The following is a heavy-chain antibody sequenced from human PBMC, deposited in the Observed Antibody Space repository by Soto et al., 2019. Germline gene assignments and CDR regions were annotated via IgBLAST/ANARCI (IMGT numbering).Heavy chain of an antibody. CDR3: ARGMEIATTELIYGMDV. D-gene: IGHD6-13*01. Sequence: ASVKVTWKACGYAFAGYYMHWVRQAPGQGLEWMGWISAYNGNTNYAQKLQGRVTMTTDTSASTAYMELSSLRSEDTAVYYCARGMEIATTELIYGMDVWGQGTTVTVSS. CDR2: ISAYNGNT. CDR1: GYAFAGYY. J-gene: IGHJ6*02. V-gene: IGHV1-18*04.